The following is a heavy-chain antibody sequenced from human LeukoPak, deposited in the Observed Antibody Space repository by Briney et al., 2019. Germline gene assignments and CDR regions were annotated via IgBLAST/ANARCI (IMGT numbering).Heavy chain of an antibody. Sequence: PGGSLRLSCAASGFTFNNYAMSWVRQAPGKGLEWLLAISGSGGSTYYADSVKGRFTISRDNSKNTLYLQMSSLRAEDTALYYCAKDILVSSGWHGAFDYWGQGTLVTVSS. CDR3: AKDILVSSGWHGAFDY. CDR2: ISGSGGST. D-gene: IGHD6-19*01. CDR1: GFTFNNYA. J-gene: IGHJ4*02. V-gene: IGHV3-23*01.